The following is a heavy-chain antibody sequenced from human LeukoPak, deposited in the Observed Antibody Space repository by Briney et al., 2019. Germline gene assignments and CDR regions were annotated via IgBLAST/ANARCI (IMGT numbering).Heavy chain of an antibody. J-gene: IGHJ4*02. CDR2: IKQDGSEK. V-gene: IGHV3-7*01. Sequence: PGGSLRLSCAASGHTFSSYWMSWVRQAPGKGLEWVANIKQDGSEKYYVDSVKGRFTISRDNAKNSLYLQMNSLRAEDTAVYYCARLSGEEGRTPHDYWGQGTLVTVSS. D-gene: IGHD3-3*01. CDR3: ARLSGEEGRTPHDY. CDR1: GHTFSSYW.